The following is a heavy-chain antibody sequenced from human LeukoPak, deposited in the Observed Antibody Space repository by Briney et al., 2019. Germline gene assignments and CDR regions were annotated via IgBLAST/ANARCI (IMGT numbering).Heavy chain of an antibody. D-gene: IGHD3-3*01. V-gene: IGHV1-18*01. CDR2: ISAYNGNT. Sequence: ASVKVSCKASGGTFSSYAISWVRQAPGQGLEWMGWISAYNGNTNYAQKLQGRVTMTTDTSTSTAYMELRSLRSDDTAVYYCARGPRYYDFWSGYLHHDYWGQGTLVTVSS. CDR3: ARGPRYYDFWSGYLHHDY. J-gene: IGHJ4*02. CDR1: GGTFSSYA.